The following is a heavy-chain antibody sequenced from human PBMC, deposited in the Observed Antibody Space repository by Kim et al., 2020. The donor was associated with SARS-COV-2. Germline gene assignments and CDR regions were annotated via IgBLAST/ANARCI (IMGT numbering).Heavy chain of an antibody. D-gene: IGHD6-13*01. CDR2: ISYDGSNK. Sequence: GGSLRLSCVASGFTFSSYAIHWVRQAPGKGLEWVAVISYDGSNKYYADSVKGRFTISRDNSKNALYLKMNSRRPEDTAIYYCARVSFGIAATGNYFDYWGQGTLVTVSS. J-gene: IGHJ4*02. CDR1: GFTFSSYA. V-gene: IGHV3-30-3*01. CDR3: ARVSFGIAATGNYFDY.